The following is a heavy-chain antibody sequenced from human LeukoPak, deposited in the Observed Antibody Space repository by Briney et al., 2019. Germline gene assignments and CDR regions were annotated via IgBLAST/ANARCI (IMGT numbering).Heavy chain of an antibody. CDR3: AGYPLDDSSGSPYNWFDP. CDR2: IIPIFGTA. V-gene: IGHV1-69*05. D-gene: IGHD3-22*01. Sequence: GSSVKVSCKASGGTFSSYAISWVRQAPGQGLEWMGGIIPIFGTANYAQKFQGRVTITTDESTSTAYMELSSLRSEDTAVYYCAGYPLDDSSGSPYNWFDPWGQGTLVTVSS. J-gene: IGHJ5*02. CDR1: GGTFSSYA.